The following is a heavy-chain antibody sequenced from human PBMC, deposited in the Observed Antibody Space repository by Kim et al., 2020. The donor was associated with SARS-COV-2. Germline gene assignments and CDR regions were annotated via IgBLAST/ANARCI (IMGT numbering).Heavy chain of an antibody. D-gene: IGHD2-15*01. CDR2: ISYDGSNK. Sequence: GGSLRLSCAASGFTFSSYGMHWVRQAPGKGLEWVAVISYDGSNKYYADSVKGRFTISRDNSKNTLYLQMNSLRAEDTAVYYCAKDPTGGYCSGGSCYFDYWGQGTLVTVSS. J-gene: IGHJ4*02. V-gene: IGHV3-30*18. CDR3: AKDPTGGYCSGGSCYFDY. CDR1: GFTFSSYG.